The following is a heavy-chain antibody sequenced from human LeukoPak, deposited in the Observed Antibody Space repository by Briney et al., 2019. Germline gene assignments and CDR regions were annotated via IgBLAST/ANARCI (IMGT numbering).Heavy chain of an antibody. CDR3: VKDGEWTFDV. J-gene: IGHJ3*01. V-gene: IGHV3-30*02. Sequence: HPGGSLXLSCAASGFTFSSYAMSWVRQAPGKGLEWVAFIGQDGTTKYYVDSVKGRFTIPGDNPKKMAYLQMNNLRAEDTAIYYCVKDGEWTFDVWGQGTMVTVS. CDR2: IGQDGTTK. D-gene: IGHD3-3*01. CDR1: GFTFSSYA.